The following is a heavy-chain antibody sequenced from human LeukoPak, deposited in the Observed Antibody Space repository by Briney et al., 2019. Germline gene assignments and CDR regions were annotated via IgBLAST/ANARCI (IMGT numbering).Heavy chain of an antibody. CDR2: MNPNSGNT. CDR3: ARGHLSFLSFDSHWFDP. J-gene: IGHJ5*02. CDR1: GYTFTSYD. V-gene: IGHV1-8*01. D-gene: IGHD3-9*01. Sequence: ASVKVSCKASGYTFTSYDINWVRQATGQGLEWMGWMNPNSGNTGYAQKFQGRVTMTRNTSISTAYMELSSLRSEDTAVYYCARGHLSFLSFDSHWFDPWGQGTLVTVSS.